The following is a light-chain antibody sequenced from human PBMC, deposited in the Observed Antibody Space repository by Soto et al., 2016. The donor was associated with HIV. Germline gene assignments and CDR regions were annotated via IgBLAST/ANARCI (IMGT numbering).Light chain of an antibody. CDR3: QSPDSSTNYV. CDR1: ALPKQY. CDR2: KDS. V-gene: IGLV3-25*03. Sequence: SYELTQPPSASVSPGQTARITCSGDALPKQYAYWYQQKPGQAPVLVIYKDSERPSGIPERFSGSSSGTTVTLTISGVQAEDEADYYCQSPDSSTNYVFGTGTKVTVL. J-gene: IGLJ1*01.